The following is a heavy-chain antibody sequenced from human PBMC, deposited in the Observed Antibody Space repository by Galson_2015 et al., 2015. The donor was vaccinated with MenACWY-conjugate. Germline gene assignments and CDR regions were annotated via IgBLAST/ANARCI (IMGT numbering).Heavy chain of an antibody. V-gene: IGHV1-69*02. D-gene: IGHD3-3*01. CDR3: ARHDAPANYDSPRYFDL. Sequence: SVKVSCKASGGTFSSYTISWVRQAPGQGLEWMGRIIPILGIANYAQKFQGRVTITADKSTSTAYMELSSLRSEDTAMYYCARHDAPANYDSPRYFDLWGRGTLVTVSS. J-gene: IGHJ2*01. CDR1: GGTFSSYT. CDR2: IIPILGIA.